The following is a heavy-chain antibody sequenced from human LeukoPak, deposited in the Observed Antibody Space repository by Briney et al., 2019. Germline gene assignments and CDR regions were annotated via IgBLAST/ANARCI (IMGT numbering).Heavy chain of an antibody. Sequence: SETLSLTRAVYGGSFSGYYWSWIRQPPGKGLEWIGEINHSGSTNYNPSLKSRVTISVDTSKNQFSLKLSSVTAADTAVYYCASVNYYDSSGYVDYWGQGTLVTVSS. V-gene: IGHV4-34*01. J-gene: IGHJ4*02. D-gene: IGHD3-22*01. CDR1: GGSFSGYY. CDR3: ASVNYYDSSGYVDY. CDR2: INHSGST.